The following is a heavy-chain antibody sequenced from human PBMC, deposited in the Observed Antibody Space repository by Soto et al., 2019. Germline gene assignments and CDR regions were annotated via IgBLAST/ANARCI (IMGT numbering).Heavy chain of an antibody. V-gene: IGHV3-23*01. J-gene: IGHJ6*01. CDR3: AIPLRGSGRYRVYYYGMDV. D-gene: IGHD3-10*01. CDR2: ISGSGGST. Sequence: GKGLEWVSAISGSGGSTYYADSVKGRFTISRDNSKNTLYLQMNSLRAEDTAVYYCAIPLRGSGRYRVYYYGMDVSGQG.